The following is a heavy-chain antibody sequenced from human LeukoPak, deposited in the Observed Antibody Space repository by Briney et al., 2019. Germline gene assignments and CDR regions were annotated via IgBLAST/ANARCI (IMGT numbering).Heavy chain of an antibody. CDR3: ARHSGQQRLGTPFDY. Sequence: NPSETLSLTCTVSGGSISSSSGYSGWIRQPPGKGLEWIGSIYYSGSTYYNPSLKSRVTISVDTSKNQFSLRLSSVTAADTAVYYCARHSGQQRLGTPFDYWGQGTLVTVSS. CDR2: IYYSGST. D-gene: IGHD6-13*01. CDR1: GGSISSSSGY. V-gene: IGHV4-39*01. J-gene: IGHJ4*02.